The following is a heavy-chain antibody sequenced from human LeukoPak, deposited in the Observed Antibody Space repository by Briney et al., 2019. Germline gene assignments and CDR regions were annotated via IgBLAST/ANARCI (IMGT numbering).Heavy chain of an antibody. D-gene: IGHD3-3*01. CDR2: IYHSGST. Sequence: PSETLSLTCTVSGYSISSGYYWGWIRQPPGKGLEWIGSIYHSGSTYYNPSLKSRVTISVDKSKNQFSLKLSSVTAADTAVYYCARGGGVGGTIFGVVMPYWGQGTLVTVSS. V-gene: IGHV4-38-2*02. CDR1: GYSISSGYY. CDR3: ARGGGVGGTIFGVVMPY. J-gene: IGHJ4*02.